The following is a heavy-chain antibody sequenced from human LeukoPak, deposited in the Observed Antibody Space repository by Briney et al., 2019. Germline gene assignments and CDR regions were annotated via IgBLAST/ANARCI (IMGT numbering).Heavy chain of an antibody. CDR2: INPNSGGT. J-gene: IGHJ3*02. Sequence: ASVKVSCKASGYTFTGYYMHWVRQAPGQGLEWMGWINPNSGGTNYAQHFQGRVTMTRDTSIRTAYMELSRLRSDDTAVYYCARGRRPYDAFDIWGQGTMVTVSS. CDR1: GYTFTGYY. CDR3: ARGRRPYDAFDI. V-gene: IGHV1-2*02.